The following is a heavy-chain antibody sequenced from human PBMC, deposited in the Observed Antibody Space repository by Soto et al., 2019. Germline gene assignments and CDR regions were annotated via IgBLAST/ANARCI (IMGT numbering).Heavy chain of an antibody. CDR3: ARSYYDTTGFAVDP. Sequence: SETLSLTCTVSGGSISSSSYYWGWIRQPPGKGLEWIGSIYYSGSTYYNPSLKSRVTISVDTSKNQFSLKLSSVTAADTAVYYCARSYYDTTGFAVDPWGQGTLVTVSS. D-gene: IGHD3-22*01. CDR1: GGSISSSSYY. CDR2: IYYSGST. V-gene: IGHV4-39*01. J-gene: IGHJ5*02.